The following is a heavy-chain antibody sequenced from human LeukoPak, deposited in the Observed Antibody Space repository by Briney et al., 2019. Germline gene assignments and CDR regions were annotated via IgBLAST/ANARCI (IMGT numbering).Heavy chain of an antibody. V-gene: IGHV3-30*04. CDR2: ISYDGSNK. D-gene: IGHD3-10*01. CDR3: ARDRPPPRGVYYYSGRDV. Sequence: GGFLRLSCAASGFTFSSYAMHWVRQAPGKGLEWVAVISYDGSNKYYADSVKGRFTISRDNSKNTLYLQMNSLRAEDTAVYYCARDRPPPRGVYYYSGRDVWAKGTTLPVS. CDR1: GFTFSSYA. J-gene: IGHJ6*04.